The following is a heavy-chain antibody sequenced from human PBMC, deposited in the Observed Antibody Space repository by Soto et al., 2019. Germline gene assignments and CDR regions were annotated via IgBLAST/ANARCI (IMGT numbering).Heavy chain of an antibody. CDR1: GGSISSYY. Sequence: SETLSLTCTVSGGSISSYYWSWIRQPPGKGLEWIGYIYYSGSTNYNPSLKSRVTISVDTSKNQFSLKLSSVTAADTAVYYCASMPGYSSGWYVYWGQGTLVTVSS. CDR3: ASMPGYSSGWYVY. D-gene: IGHD6-19*01. V-gene: IGHV4-59*08. CDR2: IYYSGST. J-gene: IGHJ4*02.